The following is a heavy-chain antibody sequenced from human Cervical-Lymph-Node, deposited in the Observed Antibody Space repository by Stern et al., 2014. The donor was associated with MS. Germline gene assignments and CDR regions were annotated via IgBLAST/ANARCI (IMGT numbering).Heavy chain of an antibody. CDR1: GGSFINYA. CDR3: AQGAGSYWYVGL. D-gene: IGHD6-19*01. CDR2: IIPIFGAP. Sequence: QVQLVQSGAEVKKPGSSVKVSCRPSGGSFINYAISWVRQAPGQGLEWMGGIIPIFGAPDYAQRFQARLTITADESTSTAYMELGSLTSDDTAIYYCAQGAGSYWYVGLWGRGTPITVS. V-gene: IGHV1-69*01. J-gene: IGHJ2*01.